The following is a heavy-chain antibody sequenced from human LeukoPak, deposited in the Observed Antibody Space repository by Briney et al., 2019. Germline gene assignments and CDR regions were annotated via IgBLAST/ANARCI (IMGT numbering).Heavy chain of an antibody. CDR2: LYYSGNT. CDR1: GGSISSSRYY. CDR3: ARGAVAYYYFDN. J-gene: IGHJ4*02. Sequence: PSETLSLTCTVSGGSISSSRYYWGWIRQPPGKGLEWIGSLYYSGNTYYNPSLKSRVTISVDTSKNQFSLKLSSVTAADTAVYYCARGAVAYYYFDNWGQGTLVTVSS. D-gene: IGHD6-19*01. V-gene: IGHV4-39*07.